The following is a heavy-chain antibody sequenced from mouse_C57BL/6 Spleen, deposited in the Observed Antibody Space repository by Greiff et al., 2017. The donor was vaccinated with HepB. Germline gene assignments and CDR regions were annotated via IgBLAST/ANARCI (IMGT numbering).Heavy chain of an antibody. CDR1: GYSFTGYY. D-gene: IGHD2-4*01. J-gene: IGHJ2*01. V-gene: IGHV1-42*01. CDR2: INPSTGGT. CDR3: SRGIYYDYDY. Sequence: VQLQQSGPELVKPGASVKISCKASGYSFTGYYTNWVKQSPEKSLEWIGEINPSTGGTTYNQKFKAKATLTVDKSSSTAYMQLKSLTSEDSAVYYCSRGIYYDYDYWGQGTTLTVSS.